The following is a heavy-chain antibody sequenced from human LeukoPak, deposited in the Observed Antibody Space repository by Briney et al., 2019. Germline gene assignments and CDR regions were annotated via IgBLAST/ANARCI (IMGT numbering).Heavy chain of an antibody. V-gene: IGHV4-38-2*02. J-gene: IGHJ4*02. CDR2: IYHSGST. Sequence: SGPTLVKPTQTLTLTCTFSGFSLSTSGVGVGWIRQPPGKGLEWIGSIYHSGSTYYNPSLKSRVTISVDTSKNQFSLKLSSVTAADTAVYYCARRGMTGEVDYWGQGTLVTVSS. CDR1: GFSLSTSGV. D-gene: IGHD3-16*01. CDR3: ARRGMTGEVDY.